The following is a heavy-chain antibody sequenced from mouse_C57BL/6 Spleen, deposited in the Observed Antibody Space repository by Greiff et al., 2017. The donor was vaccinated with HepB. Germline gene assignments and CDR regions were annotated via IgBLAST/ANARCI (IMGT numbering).Heavy chain of an antibody. V-gene: IGHV1-42*01. D-gene: IGHD4-1*01. CDR1: GYSFTGYY. CDR3: ASTGRDFDY. Sequence: VQLQQSGPELVKPGASVKISCKASGYSFTGYYMNWVKQSPEKSLEWIGEINPSTGGTTYNQKFKAKATLTVDKSSSTAYMQLTSLTSEDSAVYYCASTGRDFDYWGQGTTLTVSS. CDR2: INPSTGGT. J-gene: IGHJ2*01.